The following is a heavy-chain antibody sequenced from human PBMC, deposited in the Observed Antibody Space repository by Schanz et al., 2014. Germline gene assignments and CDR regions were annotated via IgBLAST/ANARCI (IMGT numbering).Heavy chain of an antibody. CDR3: AATTILAD. Sequence: EMQLVESGGGFVQPGGSLRLSCAASGFALSGYWMHWVRQAPGKGLVWVSRINSDGSNTNYADSVKGRFTISRDNAKSSLYLQMNSLRDEDTAVYYCAATTILADWGQGTLVAVSS. V-gene: IGHV3-74*01. CDR2: INSDGSNT. CDR1: GFALSGYW. J-gene: IGHJ4*02. D-gene: IGHD3-3*01.